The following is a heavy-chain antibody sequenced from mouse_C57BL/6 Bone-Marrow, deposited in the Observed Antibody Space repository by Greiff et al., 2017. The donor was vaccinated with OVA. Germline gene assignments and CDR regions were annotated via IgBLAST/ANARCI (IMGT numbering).Heavy chain of an antibody. J-gene: IGHJ1*03. CDR3: ARRANFNWYFDV. V-gene: IGHV14-3*01. CDR2: IDPANGNT. CDR1: GFNIKNTY. D-gene: IGHD3-1*01. Sequence: VQLKESVAELVRPGASVKLSCTASGFNIKNTYMHWVKQRPEQGLEWIGRIDPANGNTKYAPKFQGKATITADTSSNTAYLQLSSQTSEDTAIYYCARRANFNWYFDVWGTGATVTVAS.